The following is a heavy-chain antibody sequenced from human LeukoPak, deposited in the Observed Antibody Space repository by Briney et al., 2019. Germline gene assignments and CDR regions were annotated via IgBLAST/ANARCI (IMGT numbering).Heavy chain of an antibody. J-gene: IGHJ4*02. CDR3: AKDREGHYYDSGSYPGASDY. Sequence: GGSLRLSCAASGFTFNSYGMNWVRQAPGKGLEWVAVISYPGTNTYYADSVKGRFTISRDNSKNTLYLQMNSLSAEDTAVYFCAKDREGHYYDSGSYPGASDYWGQGTLVTVSS. CDR1: GFTFNSYG. D-gene: IGHD3-10*01. V-gene: IGHV3-30*18. CDR2: ISYPGTNT.